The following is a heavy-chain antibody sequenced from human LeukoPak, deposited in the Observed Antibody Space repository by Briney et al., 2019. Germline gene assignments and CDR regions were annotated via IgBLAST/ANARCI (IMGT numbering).Heavy chain of an antibody. J-gene: IGHJ5*02. CDR3: ARDKVRVAATPNWFDP. D-gene: IGHD2-15*01. CDR2: ISSSSSYI. Sequence: PGGSLRLSCAASGFTFSSYSMNWVRQAPGKGLEWVSSISSSSSYIYYADSVKGRFTISRDDAKNSLYLQMNSLRAEDTAVYYCARDKVRVAATPNWFDPWGQGTLVTVSS. V-gene: IGHV3-21*01. CDR1: GFTFSSYS.